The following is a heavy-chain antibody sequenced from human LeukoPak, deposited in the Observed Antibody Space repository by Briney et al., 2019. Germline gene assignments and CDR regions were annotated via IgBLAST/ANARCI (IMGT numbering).Heavy chain of an antibody. CDR1: GYTFTSYD. D-gene: IGHD2-2*01. V-gene: IGHV1-8*01. J-gene: IGHJ6*02. Sequence: ASVTVSCKASGYTFTSYDINWVRQAAGQGLEGMGWMNPNSGNTGYAQKFQGRVTMTEDTSTDTAYMELSSLRSEDTAVYYCATDGKGAVVPAAIPYSYYGMDVWGQGTTVTVSS. CDR2: MNPNSGNT. CDR3: ATDGKGAVVPAAIPYSYYGMDV.